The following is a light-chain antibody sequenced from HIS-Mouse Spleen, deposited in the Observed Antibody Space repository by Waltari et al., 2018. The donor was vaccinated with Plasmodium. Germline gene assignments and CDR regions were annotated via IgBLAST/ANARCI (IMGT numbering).Light chain of an antibody. V-gene: IGLV3-25*03. CDR1: ALPKQY. CDR2: KDS. J-gene: IGLJ1*01. Sequence: SYELTQPPSVSVSPGQTARITCSGDALPKQYAYWYQQKPGQAPVLVIYKDSERPSGSPWRFSGSSSGTTVTLTISGVQAEDEADYYCQSADSSGTYVFGTGTKVTVL. CDR3: QSADSSGTYV.